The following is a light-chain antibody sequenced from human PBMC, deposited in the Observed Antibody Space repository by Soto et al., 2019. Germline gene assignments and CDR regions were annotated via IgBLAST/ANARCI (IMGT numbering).Light chain of an antibody. CDR1: QSISNW. Sequence: DIPMTQSPSTLSASVGDRVTITCRASQSISNWLAWYQQKPGKAPKLLIYKASSLESGVPSRFTGSGSGTAFTLTISSLQPDDFATYYCQQYDTYWTFGQGTKVVIK. CDR2: KAS. J-gene: IGKJ1*01. CDR3: QQYDTYWT. V-gene: IGKV1-5*03.